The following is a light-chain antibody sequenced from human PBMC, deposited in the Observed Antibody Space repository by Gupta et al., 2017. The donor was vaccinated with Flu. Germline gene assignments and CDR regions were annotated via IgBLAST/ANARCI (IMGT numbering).Light chain of an antibody. CDR3: QQYHNWPRT. J-gene: IGKJ1*01. Sequence: GERATLSCRASESVSNNLVWFQQKHGQAPRLLIFGASFRGTCVPDRFSGSGSGTEFTLTISGLQSEDFAVYYCQQYHNWPRTFGQGTRVDIK. V-gene: IGKV3-15*01. CDR2: GAS. CDR1: ESVSNN.